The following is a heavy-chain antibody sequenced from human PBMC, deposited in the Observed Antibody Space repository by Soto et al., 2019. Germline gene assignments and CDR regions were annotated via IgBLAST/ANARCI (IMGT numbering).Heavy chain of an antibody. D-gene: IGHD3-3*01. CDR1: GGSISSGDYY. CDR2: IYYSGST. V-gene: IGHV4-31*03. CDR3: ARWWSGSRQGFDP. Sequence: QVQLQESGPGLVKPSQTLSLTCTVSGGSISSGDYYWSWIRQHPGKGLEWIGYIYYSGSTYYNPSHKSRVTISVDTSKNQFSLKLSSVTAAATAVYYCARWWSGSRQGFDPWGQGTLVTVSS. J-gene: IGHJ5*02.